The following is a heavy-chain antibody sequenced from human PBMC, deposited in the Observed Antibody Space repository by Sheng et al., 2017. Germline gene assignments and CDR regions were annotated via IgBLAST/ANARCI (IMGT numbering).Heavy chain of an antibody. D-gene: IGHD3-10*01. Sequence: VQLQESGPGLVKPSETLSLTCSVSGGSITPYFWSWVRQPPGKGLEWVSHISSSGRTIYYADSVKGRFTISRDNAKNSVHLQMNSLRAEDTALYYCATTSFASGRGMDVWARDHGHRLF. J-gene: IGHJ6*01. CDR3: ATTSFASGRGMDV. CDR1: GGSITPYF. CDR2: ISSSGRTI. V-gene: IGHV3-48*03.